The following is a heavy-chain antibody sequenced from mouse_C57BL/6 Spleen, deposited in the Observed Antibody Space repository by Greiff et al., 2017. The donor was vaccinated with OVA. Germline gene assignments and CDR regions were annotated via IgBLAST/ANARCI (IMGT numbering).Heavy chain of an antibody. J-gene: IGHJ3*01. CDR2: ISGGGGNT. D-gene: IGHD1-2*01. CDR1: GFTFSSYT. V-gene: IGHV5-9*01. CDR3: ATLYYGPGFAY. Sequence: EVKLMESGGGLVKPGGSLKLSCAASGFTFSSYTMSWVRQTPEKRLEWVATISGGGGNTYYPDSVKGRFTISRDNAKNTLYLQMSSLRSEDTALYYCATLYYGPGFAYWGQGALVTVSA.